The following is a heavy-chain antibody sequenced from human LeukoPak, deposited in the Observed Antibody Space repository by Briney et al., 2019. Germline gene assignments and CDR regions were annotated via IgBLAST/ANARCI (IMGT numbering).Heavy chain of an antibody. V-gene: IGHV3-53*01. CDR2: IYDGDRT. J-gene: IGHJ4*02. CDR1: GFTVXDKY. D-gene: IGHD6-6*01. CDR3: AGDSISSPNLDY. Sequence: GSLRLSCAXSGFTVXDKYMSWVRQAPGKGLEWVAIIYDGDRTYYTDSVKGRFTLSRDNSKNTLYLQMNSLRAEDTAVYYCAGDSISSPNLDYWGQGTLVTVSS.